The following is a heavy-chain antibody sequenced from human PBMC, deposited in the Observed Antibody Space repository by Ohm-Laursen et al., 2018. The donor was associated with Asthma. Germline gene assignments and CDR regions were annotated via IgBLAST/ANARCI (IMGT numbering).Heavy chain of an antibody. CDR1: GFTFDDYA. Sequence: SLRLSCAASGFTFDDYAMHWVRQAPGKGLEWVSGISWNSGSIGYADSVKGRFTISRDNAKNSLYLQMNSLRAEDTALYYCARGVNFLDYGDYETTDYWGQGTLVTVSS. V-gene: IGHV3-9*01. D-gene: IGHD4-17*01. J-gene: IGHJ4*02. CDR3: ARGVNFLDYGDYETTDY. CDR2: ISWNSGSI.